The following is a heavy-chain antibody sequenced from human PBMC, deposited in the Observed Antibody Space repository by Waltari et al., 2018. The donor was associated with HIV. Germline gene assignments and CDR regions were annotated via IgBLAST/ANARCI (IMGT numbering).Heavy chain of an antibody. CDR1: GRTFTDYY. CDR2: GDPEDGET. CDR3: ATSARLAVPTY. V-gene: IGHV1-69-2*01. D-gene: IGHD6-19*01. J-gene: IGHJ1*01. Sequence: EVQLVQSGAEVKKPGATVKISCKVSGRTFTDYYMQWVQEAPGKGLEWIGLGDPEDGETIDGENFQGRVTITADTSTDTADMELRSLTYEDTAVYYCATSARLAVPTYWGQGTLVIVS.